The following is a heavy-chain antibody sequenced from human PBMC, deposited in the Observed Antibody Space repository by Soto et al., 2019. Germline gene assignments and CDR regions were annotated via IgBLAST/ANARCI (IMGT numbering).Heavy chain of an antibody. Sequence: ASVKVSCKASGYTFTSYGISWVRQAPGQGLEWMGWISAYNGNTNYARKLQGRVTMTTDTSTSTAYMELRSLRSDDTAVYYCAREKYYDFWSGKTSYYYYGMDVWGQGTTVTVSS. J-gene: IGHJ6*02. D-gene: IGHD3-3*01. CDR1: GYTFTSYG. CDR2: ISAYNGNT. V-gene: IGHV1-18*01. CDR3: AREKYYDFWSGKTSYYYYGMDV.